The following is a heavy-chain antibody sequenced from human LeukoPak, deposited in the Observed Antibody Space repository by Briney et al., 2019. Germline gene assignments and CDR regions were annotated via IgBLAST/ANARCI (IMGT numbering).Heavy chain of an antibody. CDR3: AKAANTAMVRPDSSQADY. Sequence: GRSLRLSCVASGFTFDDYAMHWVRQAPGKGLEWVSGISWNSGNIDYADSVKGRFTISRDNAKNSLYLQMNSLRGEDTAFYYCAKAANTAMVRPDSSQADYWGQGTLVTVSS. D-gene: IGHD5-18*01. J-gene: IGHJ4*02. CDR1: GFTFDDYA. V-gene: IGHV3-9*01. CDR2: ISWNSGNI.